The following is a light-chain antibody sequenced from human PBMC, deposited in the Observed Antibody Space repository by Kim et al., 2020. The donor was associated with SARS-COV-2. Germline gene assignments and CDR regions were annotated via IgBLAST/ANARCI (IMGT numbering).Light chain of an antibody. J-gene: IGKJ3*01. V-gene: IGKV1-33*01. CDR1: QDINNY. Sequence: DIQMTQSPPSLSASVGDRVTITCQASQDINNYLNWYQQKPGKAPKLLIYDASKLETGVSSRFSGSGSGTHFTFTINSLQPDDIGTYYCQQYDNLPLFTYGPGTKVDIK. CDR2: DAS. CDR3: QQYDNLPLFT.